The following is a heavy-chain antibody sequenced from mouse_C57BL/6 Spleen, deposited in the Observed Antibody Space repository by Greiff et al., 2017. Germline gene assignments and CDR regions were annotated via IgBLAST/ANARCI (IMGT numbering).Heavy chain of an antibody. J-gene: IGHJ3*01. CDR3: ARGPTRAY. CDR1: GYTFTSYW. CDR2: IDPSVSYT. V-gene: IGHV1-69*01. Sequence: QVQLQQPGAELVMPGASVKLSCKASGYTFTSYWMHWVKQRPGQGLEWIGEIDPSVSYTNYNQKFKGKSTLTVDKSSSTAYMQLSSLTSEDSAVYYCARGPTRAYRGQGTLVTVSA.